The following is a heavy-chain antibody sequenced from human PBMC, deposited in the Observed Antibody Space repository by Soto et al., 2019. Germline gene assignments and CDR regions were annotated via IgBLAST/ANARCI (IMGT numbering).Heavy chain of an antibody. V-gene: IGHV4-30-4*08. Sequence: SETLTLTCTPSGSSIGSDDSYWSWLPQSTGQGRVWIRYIYYSGRTYYNPSLVSRFTISVDTSNNQFSMKLNSLTAAGTAVYDLAREAAASYSCYYGTDVWGQGTTVTVSS. CDR3: AREAAASYSCYYGTDV. CDR2: IYYSGRT. CDR1: GSSIGSDDSY. D-gene: IGHD6-25*01. J-gene: IGHJ6*02.